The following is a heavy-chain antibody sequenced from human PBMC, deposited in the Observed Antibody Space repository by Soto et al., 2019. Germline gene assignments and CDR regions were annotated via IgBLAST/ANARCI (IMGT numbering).Heavy chain of an antibody. D-gene: IGHD4-17*01. J-gene: IGHJ4*02. CDR2: ITGDGSDA. CDR3: ARATMTTAVDY. Sequence: EVQLVESGGGLVQPGGSLRLSCAAFGFTFSSYWMHWVRQAPGKGLVWVSRITGDGSDASSADSVKGRFAISRDNAKKTQYLQMNSLGAEYTAVYYWARATMTTAVDYWGQGTLVTVSS. CDR1: GFTFSSYW. V-gene: IGHV3-74*01.